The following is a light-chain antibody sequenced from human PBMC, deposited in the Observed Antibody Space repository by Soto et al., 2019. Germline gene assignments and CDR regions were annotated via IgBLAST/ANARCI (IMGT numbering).Light chain of an antibody. V-gene: IGKV3-20*01. CDR1: QSVSSTY. Sequence: EIVLTQSPGTLSLSPGERATLSCRASQSVSSTYFAWYQQKPGQAPRLLIYGASSRETGIPDTFSGSGSGTDFTLTISRLEPEDFAVYYCQQYDSSPYTFGQGTKREIK. CDR2: GAS. CDR3: QQYDSSPYT. J-gene: IGKJ2*01.